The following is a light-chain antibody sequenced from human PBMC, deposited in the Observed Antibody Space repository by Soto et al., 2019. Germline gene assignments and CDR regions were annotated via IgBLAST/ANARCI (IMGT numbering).Light chain of an antibody. CDR2: DAS. V-gene: IGKV3-15*01. Sequence: ERVLMSVLAVLSKSPGEGATLSCKASQNVYNNLAWYQQRPGQPPRLLIYDASTRATGMSARFSGSGHGTEFTLTISSLQSEDFAVYFCQPCGNWPLTFGGGTKV. J-gene: IGKJ4*01. CDR3: QPCGNWPLT. CDR1: QNVYNN.